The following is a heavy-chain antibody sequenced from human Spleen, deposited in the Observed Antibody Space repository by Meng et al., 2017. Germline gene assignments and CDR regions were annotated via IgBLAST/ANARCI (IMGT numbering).Heavy chain of an antibody. Sequence: QVRLQPWAAGLLKHSETLSRTCVVQGGSFSDYYWSGIRQPPGKGLEWIGEINHSGSTNYNPSLESRATISVDTSQNNLSLKLSSVTAADSAVYYCARGPTTMAHDFDYWGQGTLVTVSS. CDR1: GGSFSDYY. CDR3: ARGPTTMAHDFDY. J-gene: IGHJ4*02. CDR2: INHSGST. D-gene: IGHD4-11*01. V-gene: IGHV4-34*01.